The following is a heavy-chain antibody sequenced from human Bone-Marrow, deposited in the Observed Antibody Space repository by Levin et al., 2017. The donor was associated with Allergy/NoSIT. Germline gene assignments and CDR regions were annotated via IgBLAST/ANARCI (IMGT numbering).Heavy chain of an antibody. V-gene: IGHV3-15*01. D-gene: IGHD3-10*01. J-gene: IGHJ4*02. Sequence: GSLRLSCAASGFTFTDAWMNWVRQAPGKGLEWIGRIKSTSDGGTTDYAAPVKGRFTISRDDSESTVYLLMNSLKIEDTAIYYCTTLGSSRKFDYWGQGALVTVSS. CDR2: IKSTSDGGTT. CDR3: TTLGSSRKFDY. CDR1: GFTFTDAW.